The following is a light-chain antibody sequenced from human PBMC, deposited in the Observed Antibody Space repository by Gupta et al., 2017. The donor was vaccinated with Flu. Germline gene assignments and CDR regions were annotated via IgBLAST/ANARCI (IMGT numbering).Light chain of an antibody. CDR1: SSDVGGYNY. Sequence: QSALTQPVSVSGSPGQSITISCTGTSSDVGGYNYVSWYQQYPGKAPKLMIYEVSNRPSGVSNRFSGSKSANTASLTISGLQAEDEANYYCSSFTSTSTWVFGGGTKLTVL. V-gene: IGLV2-14*01. CDR2: EVS. CDR3: SSFTSTSTWV. J-gene: IGLJ3*02.